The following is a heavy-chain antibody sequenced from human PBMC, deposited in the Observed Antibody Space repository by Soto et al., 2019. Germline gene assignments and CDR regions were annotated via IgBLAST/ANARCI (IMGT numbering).Heavy chain of an antibody. CDR2: ISSSSSYI. V-gene: IGHV3-21*01. D-gene: IGHD6-6*01. CDR3: AREGPISSSSSLPFDY. Sequence: VESGGGLVKPGGSLRLSCAVSGFTFSSYSMNWVRQAPGKGLEWVSSISSSSSYIYYADSVKGRFTISRDNAKNSLYLQMNSLRAEDTAVYYCAREGPISSSSSLPFDYWGQGTLVTVSS. CDR1: GFTFSSYS. J-gene: IGHJ4*02.